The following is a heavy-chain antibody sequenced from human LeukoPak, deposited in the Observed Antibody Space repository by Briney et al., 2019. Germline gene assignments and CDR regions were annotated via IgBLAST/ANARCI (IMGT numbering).Heavy chain of an antibody. J-gene: IGHJ4*02. D-gene: IGHD1-26*01. CDR3: IKDRIGTWSFDH. CDR2: ISINGDKT. Sequence: HAGGPLRLSCSASGFTFSGHFMHWVRQAPGKGLEYVSSISINGDKTYYAESVKGRFTISRDNSKNTLYLQLSSLRVEDTAVYYCIKDRIGTWSFDHWGQGTLLTVSS. CDR1: GFTFSGHF. V-gene: IGHV3-64D*06.